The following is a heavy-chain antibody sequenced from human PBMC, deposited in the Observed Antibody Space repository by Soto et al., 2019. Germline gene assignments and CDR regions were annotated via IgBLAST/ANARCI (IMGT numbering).Heavy chain of an antibody. Sequence: QVQLQESGPGLVKPSQTLSLTCTVSGGSISSGGYYWSWIRQHPGKGLEWIGYIYYSGSTYYNPSLNSRVTIAVDTSKNQFSLKLSSVTAAGTAVYYCARGGLGYCSGGSCYSAELSRYYYGMDVWGQGTTVTVSS. CDR2: IYYSGST. V-gene: IGHV4-31*03. D-gene: IGHD2-15*01. CDR1: GGSISSGGYY. CDR3: ARGGLGYCSGGSCYSAELSRYYYGMDV. J-gene: IGHJ6*02.